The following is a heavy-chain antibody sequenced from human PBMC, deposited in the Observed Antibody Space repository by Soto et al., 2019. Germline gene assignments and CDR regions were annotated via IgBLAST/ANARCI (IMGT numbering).Heavy chain of an antibody. Sequence: ASVKVSCKASGYTFTSYGISWVRQAPGQGLEWMGWISAYTGNTNYAQKLQGRVTMTTDTATSTAYMELRSLRSDDTAVYYCARGELELHLIDIDYWGQGTLVTVYS. CDR3: ARGELELHLIDIDY. D-gene: IGHD1-7*01. CDR2: ISAYTGNT. V-gene: IGHV1-18*01. CDR1: GYTFTSYG. J-gene: IGHJ4*02.